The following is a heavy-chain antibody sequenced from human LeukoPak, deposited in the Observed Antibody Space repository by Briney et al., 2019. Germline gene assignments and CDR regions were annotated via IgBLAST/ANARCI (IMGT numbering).Heavy chain of an antibody. CDR1: GYTFTSYG. V-gene: IGHV1-18*01. CDR3: ARDRYCSGGSCLKDY. J-gene: IGHJ4*02. CDR2: ISAYNGNT. Sequence: ASVKVSCKASGYTFTSYGISWVRQAPGQGLEWVGWISAYNGNTNNAQKLQGKVTMTTDTSTSTAYMELRSLRSDDTAVYYCARDRYCSGGSCLKDYWGQGTLVTVSS. D-gene: IGHD2-15*01.